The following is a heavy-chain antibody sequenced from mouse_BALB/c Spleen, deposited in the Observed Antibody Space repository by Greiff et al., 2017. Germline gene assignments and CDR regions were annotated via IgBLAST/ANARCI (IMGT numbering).Heavy chain of an antibody. CDR3: ARQLTTAMDY. J-gene: IGHJ4*01. CDR1: GFTFSSYA. V-gene: IGHV5-9-3*01. D-gene: IGHD2-12*01. Sequence: EVQGVESGGGLVKPGGSLKLSCAASGFTFSSYAMSWVRQTPEKRLEWVATISSGGSYTYYPDSVKGRFTISRDNAKNTLYLQMSSLRSEDTAMYYCARQLTTAMDYWGQGTSVTVSS. CDR2: ISSGGSYT.